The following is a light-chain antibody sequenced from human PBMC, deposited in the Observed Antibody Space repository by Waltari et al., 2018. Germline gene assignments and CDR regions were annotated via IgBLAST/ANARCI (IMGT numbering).Light chain of an antibody. CDR1: SSDIGVYNY. CDR2: DVS. J-gene: IGLJ3*02. V-gene: IGLV2-14*01. Sequence: QSALTQPASVSGSPGQSITISCFGTSSDIGVYNYVSWYQQYPGKAPKLMIYDVSKRPSGVSDRFSGSKSDNPASLTISGLRAEDEADYYCNSYTRKTASVVFGGGTKLTVL. CDR3: NSYTRKTASVV.